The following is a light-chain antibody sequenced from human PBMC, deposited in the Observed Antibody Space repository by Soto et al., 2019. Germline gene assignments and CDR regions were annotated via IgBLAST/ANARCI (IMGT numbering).Light chain of an antibody. V-gene: IGKV1-9*01. CDR1: QYIASY. J-gene: IGKJ4*01. CDR2: VVS. Sequence: IQLTQSPSSLSASVGDRVTITCRASQYIASYLAWYQQKPGGAPKHLLYVVSTLYGGVTSRFSSSGSGTDFALTITSQQAEDCATYYCQQLRMFPSTFGGGTKVEIK. CDR3: QQLRMFPST.